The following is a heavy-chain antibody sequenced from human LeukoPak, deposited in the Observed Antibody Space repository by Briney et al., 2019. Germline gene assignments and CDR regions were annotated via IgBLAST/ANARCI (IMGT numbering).Heavy chain of an antibody. CDR1: GLTFSSYG. CDR3: AKDRGGYSSGWYDLEAFDY. Sequence: GGSLRLSCAASGLTFSSYGMHWVRQAPGKGLEWVAFIRYDGSNKYYADSVKGRFTISRDNSKNTLYLQMNSLRAEDTAVYYCAKDRGGYSSGWYDLEAFDYWGQGTLVTVSS. CDR2: IRYDGSNK. J-gene: IGHJ4*02. V-gene: IGHV3-30*02. D-gene: IGHD6-19*01.